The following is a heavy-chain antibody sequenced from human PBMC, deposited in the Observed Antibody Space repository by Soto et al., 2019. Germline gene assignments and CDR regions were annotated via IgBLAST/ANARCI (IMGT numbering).Heavy chain of an antibody. J-gene: IGHJ2*01. CDR3: AREKSGGRYCSGASCYYPNWYFGL. CDR2: IYYSGST. CDR1: GGSISSYY. Sequence: QVQLQESGPGLVKPSETLSLTCTVSGGSISSYYWSWIRQPPGKGLAWIGYIYYSGSTNYNPSLKSRVTIPVDTSKNQFSLKLSSVTAADTAVYYCAREKSGGRYCSGASCYYPNWYFGLWGRGTLVTVSS. D-gene: IGHD2-15*01. V-gene: IGHV4-59*01.